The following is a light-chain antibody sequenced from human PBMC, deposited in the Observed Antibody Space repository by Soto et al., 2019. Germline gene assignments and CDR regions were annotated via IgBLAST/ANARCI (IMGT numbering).Light chain of an antibody. J-gene: IGKJ5*01. Sequence: EFVLTQSPGTLSLSRGERATRSCRASQTVRNNYLAWYQQKPGQAPRLLIYDASSRATGIPDRFSGGGSGTDFTLTISRLEPEDFAVYYCQQYDNSPITFGQGTRLEIK. V-gene: IGKV3-20*01. CDR1: QTVRNNY. CDR2: DAS. CDR3: QQYDNSPIT.